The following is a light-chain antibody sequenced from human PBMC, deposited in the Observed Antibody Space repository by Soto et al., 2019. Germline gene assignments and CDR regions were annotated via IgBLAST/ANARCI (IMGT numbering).Light chain of an antibody. CDR2: DVN. CDR3: SSYAGSNNGV. V-gene: IGLV2-8*01. J-gene: IGLJ3*02. CDR1: STDVGNYND. Sequence: QSALTQPPSASGSPGQSLTISCTGTSTDVGNYNDVSWYQQHPGKAPKLMISDVNRRPSGVPDRFSGSKSGNAASLTVSGLQAEDEADYYCSSYAGSNNGVFGGGTKLTVL.